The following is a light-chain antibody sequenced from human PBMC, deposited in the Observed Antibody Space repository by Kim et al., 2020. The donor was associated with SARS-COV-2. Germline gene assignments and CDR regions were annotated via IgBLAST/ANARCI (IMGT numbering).Light chain of an antibody. J-gene: IGLJ1*01. V-gene: IGLV2-18*02. CDR1: SSDVGDYNR. CDR2: EVT. Sequence: GQSVTISCTGTSSDVGDYNRLSWYQQSPGTAPELIIYEVTHRPSGVPDRFSGSKSGNTASLTISGLQAEDEADYYCNSWTSSNTFVFGTGTKVTVL. CDR3: NSWTSSNTFV.